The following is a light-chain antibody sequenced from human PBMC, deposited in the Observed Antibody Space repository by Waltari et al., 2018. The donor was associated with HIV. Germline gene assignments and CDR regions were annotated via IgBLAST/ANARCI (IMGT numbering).Light chain of an antibody. CDR2: EGS. Sequence: QSALTQPASVSGSPGQSITISCTGTGSDVGGYNLVSWYQQYPGKAPKLIIYEGSKRPSWISNRFSGSQSGNTASLTISGLQAEDEADYYCCSYAVSSTSGIFGGGTKLTVL. CDR3: CSYAVSSTSGI. CDR1: GSDVGGYNL. J-gene: IGLJ2*01. V-gene: IGLV2-23*01.